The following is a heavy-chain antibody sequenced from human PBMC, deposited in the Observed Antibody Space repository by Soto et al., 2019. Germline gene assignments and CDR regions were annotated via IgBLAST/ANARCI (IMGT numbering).Heavy chain of an antibody. CDR3: AREKVGTTFFDN. V-gene: IGHV4-38-2*02. CDR1: GFAISRGYY. CDR2: IYPSVSS. D-gene: IGHD1-1*01. Sequence: TSETLSLTFSVAGFAISRGYYWSWVRQPPGKGLEWIGSIYPSVSSYHNPSLETRVRLSIDTSKNQFTLNLTSVTAADTALYYCAREKVGTTFFDNWGQGIQVTVSS. J-gene: IGHJ4*02.